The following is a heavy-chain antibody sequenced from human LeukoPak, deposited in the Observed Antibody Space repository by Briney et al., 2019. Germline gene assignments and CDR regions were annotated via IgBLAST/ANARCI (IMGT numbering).Heavy chain of an antibody. CDR2: IDPSDSHI. Sequence: GGALETSLQGSGYRFTDYWITWGRPGPGKGQEWMGKIDPSDSHINYSPSFQGHVTISVDKSISTGYLQWSSLKASDTAMYYCARNIYGMDVWGKGTTVIVSS. V-gene: IGHV5-10-1*01. CDR1: GYRFTDYW. CDR3: ARNIYGMDV. J-gene: IGHJ6*04.